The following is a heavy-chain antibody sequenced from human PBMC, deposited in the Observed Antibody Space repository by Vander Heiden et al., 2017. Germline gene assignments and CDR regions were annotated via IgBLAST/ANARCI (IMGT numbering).Heavy chain of an antibody. CDR1: GYTFSNSA. Sequence: QEQLVQSGAEVKKPGASVQVSCKASGYTFSNSAINWVRQAAGQGLEWVGWMDPKTGNRGYAQKFQGRVTMTTNTSITTAYMELSSLRSEDTAVYYCARYCSSTSCYKFDSWGQGTLVTVSS. CDR3: ARYCSSTSCYKFDS. V-gene: IGHV1-8*01. J-gene: IGHJ4*02. CDR2: MDPKTGNR. D-gene: IGHD2-2*01.